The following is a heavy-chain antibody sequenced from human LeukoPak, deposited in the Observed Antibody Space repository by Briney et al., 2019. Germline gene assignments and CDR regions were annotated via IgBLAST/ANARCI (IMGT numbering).Heavy chain of an antibody. CDR2: IYYSGST. D-gene: IGHD5-12*01. Sequence: PSETLSLTCTVSGGSISSYYWSWIRQPPGKGLEWIGYIYYSGSTNYNPSLKSRVTMSVDTSKNQFSLNLSSVTAADTGVYYCARDPRGYSGYVFDIWGQGTMVTVSS. V-gene: IGHV4-59*01. J-gene: IGHJ3*02. CDR1: GGSISSYY. CDR3: ARDPRGYSGYVFDI.